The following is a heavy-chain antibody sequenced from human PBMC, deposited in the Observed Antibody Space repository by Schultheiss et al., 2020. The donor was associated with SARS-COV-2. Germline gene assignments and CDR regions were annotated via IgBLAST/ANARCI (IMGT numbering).Heavy chain of an antibody. Sequence: ASVKVSCKASGYTFTGYYMHWVRQAPGQGLEWMGWINPNSGGTNYAQKFQGRVTMTRDTSISTAYMELSRLRSDDTAVYYCARDWGTTAHFDYWGQGTLVTVSS. V-gene: IGHV1-2*02. D-gene: IGHD3-16*01. CDR1: GYTFTGYY. CDR3: ARDWGTTAHFDY. J-gene: IGHJ4*02. CDR2: INPNSGGT.